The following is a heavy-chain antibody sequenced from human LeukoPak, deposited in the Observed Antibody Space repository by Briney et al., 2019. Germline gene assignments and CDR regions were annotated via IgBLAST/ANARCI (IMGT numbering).Heavy chain of an antibody. D-gene: IGHD5-24*01. CDR3: ARDRRLNGYTDY. CDR2: IYYSGST. J-gene: IGHJ4*02. CDR1: GGSISSSSYY. Sequence: SETLSLTCTVSGGSISSSSYYWGWIRQPPGKGLEWIGSIYYSGSTYYNPSLKSRVTISVDTSKNQFSLKLSSVTAADTAVYYCARDRRLNGYTDYWGQGTLVTVSS. V-gene: IGHV4-39*07.